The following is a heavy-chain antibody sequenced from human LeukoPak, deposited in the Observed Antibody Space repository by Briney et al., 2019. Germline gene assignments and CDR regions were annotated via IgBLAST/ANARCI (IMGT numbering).Heavy chain of an antibody. D-gene: IGHD1-26*01. CDR2: ISSSSSYI. CDR3: ARDLVGATFSNWFDP. CDR1: GFTFSSYS. V-gene: IGHV3-21*01. Sequence: GGSLRLSCAASGFTFSSYSMNWVRQAPGKGLEWVSSISSSSSYIYYADSVKGRFTISRGNAKNSLYLQMNSLRAEDTAVYYCARDLVGATFSNWFDPWGQGTLVTVSS. J-gene: IGHJ5*02.